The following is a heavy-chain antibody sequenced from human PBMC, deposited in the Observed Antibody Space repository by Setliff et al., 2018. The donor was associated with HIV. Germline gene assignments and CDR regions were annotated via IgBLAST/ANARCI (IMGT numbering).Heavy chain of an antibody. J-gene: IGHJ4*02. Sequence: SETLSFTCTVSGVSVSSGGYYWSWIRQHPEKCLEWIGYIYHSGSTYYNPSLKSRVSISIDMSKNQFYLKLNSVTAADTAVYYCARDEGAGPVDSWGRGTLVTVSS. CDR1: GVSVSSGGYY. CDR3: ARDEGAGPVDS. V-gene: IGHV4-31*03. CDR2: IYHSGST. D-gene: IGHD1-26*01.